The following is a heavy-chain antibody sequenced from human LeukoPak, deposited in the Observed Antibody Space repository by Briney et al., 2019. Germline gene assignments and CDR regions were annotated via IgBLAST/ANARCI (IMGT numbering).Heavy chain of an antibody. Sequence: GGSLRLSCAASGFTFSSYGMHWVRQAPGKGLEWEAVIWYDGSNKYYADSVKGRFTIYRDNSRNPLYLQMNSLRGEDTAVYYCARDAIAVAGTSWFDPWGQGTLVTVSS. D-gene: IGHD6-19*01. J-gene: IGHJ5*02. V-gene: IGHV3-33*01. CDR3: ARDAIAVAGTSWFDP. CDR1: GFTFSSYG. CDR2: IWYDGSNK.